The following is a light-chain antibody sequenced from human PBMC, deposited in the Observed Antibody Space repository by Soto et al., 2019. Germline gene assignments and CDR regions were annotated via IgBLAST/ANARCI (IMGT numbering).Light chain of an antibody. CDR1: QSISNY. CDR2: DAS. V-gene: IGKV1-5*01. CDR3: QQYNSYSAT. Sequence: DIQMTQSPSTLSASVGDRFTITCRASQSISNYLAWYQHKPGKAPKLLIYDASNLENGVPSRFSGSGSGTEFTLTISSLQPDDFATYYCQQYNSYSATFGQGTKVDI. J-gene: IGKJ1*01.